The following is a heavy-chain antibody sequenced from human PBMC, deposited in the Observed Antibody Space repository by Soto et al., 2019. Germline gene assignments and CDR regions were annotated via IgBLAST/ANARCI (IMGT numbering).Heavy chain of an antibody. Sequence: TLSLTCTVSVGSISSGGYYWSWIRQHPGKGLEWIGYIYYSGSTYYNPSLKSRVTISVDTSKNQFSLKLSSVTAADTAVYYCARVDTLSPVTATSYNWFDPWGQGTLVTVSS. CDR3: ARVDTLSPVTATSYNWFDP. D-gene: IGHD2-21*02. J-gene: IGHJ5*02. CDR1: VGSISSGGYY. V-gene: IGHV4-31*03. CDR2: IYYSGST.